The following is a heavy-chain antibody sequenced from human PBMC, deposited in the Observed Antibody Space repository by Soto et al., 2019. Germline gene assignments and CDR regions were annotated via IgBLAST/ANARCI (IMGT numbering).Heavy chain of an antibody. J-gene: IGHJ5*02. CDR2: ISYSGTT. D-gene: IGHD5-18*01. V-gene: IGHV4-30-4*01. CDR1: GDSISSSNNY. CDR3: ARGRGYSYGLDP. Sequence: SETLSLTFTVSGDSISSSNNYWSWIRQPPGEGLEWIGFISYSGTTSYSPSLKSRLAISLDTSKNQFSLSLSSVTAADTAVYYCARGRGYSYGLDPWGQGTLVTVSS.